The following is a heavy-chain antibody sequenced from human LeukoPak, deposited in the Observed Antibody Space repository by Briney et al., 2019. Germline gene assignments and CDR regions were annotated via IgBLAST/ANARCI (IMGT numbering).Heavy chain of an antibody. Sequence: SETLSLTCTVSGGSFSGSDYYWGWIRQAPGRGLEWIGSISYSGATYYNPSLKSRVTISVDTSKNQFSLKLSSVTAADTAVYYCASLNYGDYSFDYWGQGTLVTVSS. CDR1: GGSFSGSDYY. V-gene: IGHV4-39*07. D-gene: IGHD4-17*01. CDR3: ASLNYGDYSFDY. J-gene: IGHJ4*02. CDR2: ISYSGAT.